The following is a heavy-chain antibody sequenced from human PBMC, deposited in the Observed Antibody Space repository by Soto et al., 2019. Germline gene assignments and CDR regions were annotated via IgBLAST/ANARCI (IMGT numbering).Heavy chain of an antibody. CDR3: ATRPPRVGATELPFDY. CDR2: IYYSGST. J-gene: IGHJ4*02. V-gene: IGHV4-31*03. D-gene: IGHD1-26*01. CDR1: GGSISSGGYY. Sequence: QVQLQESGPGLVKPSQTLSLTCTVSGGSISSGGYYWSWIRQHPGKGLEWIGYIYYSGSTYYNPSLKSRVTISVDTSKNQFSLKLSSVTAADTAVYYCATRPPRVGATELPFDYWGQGTLVTVSS.